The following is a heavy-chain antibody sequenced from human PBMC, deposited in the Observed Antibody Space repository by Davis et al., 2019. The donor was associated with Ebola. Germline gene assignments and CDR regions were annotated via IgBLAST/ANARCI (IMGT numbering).Heavy chain of an antibody. CDR2: IKTDGSEK. J-gene: IGHJ6*02. CDR3: ARGHYGMDV. CDR1: GFTFSDYW. Sequence: GESLKISCAASGFTFSDYWMTWVRQAPGKGLEWVATIKTDGSEKYHVDSVKGRFTVSRDNTKKSLYLQMNSLRAEDTAIYYCARGHYGMDVWGQGTTVTVSS. V-gene: IGHV3-7*03.